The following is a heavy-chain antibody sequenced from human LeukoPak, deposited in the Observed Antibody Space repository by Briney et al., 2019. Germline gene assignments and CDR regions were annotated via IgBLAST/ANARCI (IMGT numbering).Heavy chain of an antibody. J-gene: IGHJ4*02. CDR3: ARDFYGSGSQFDY. Sequence: PGGSLRLSCAASGFTFSSYGMHWVRQAPGKGLEWVALIWYDGNNKYYADSVKGRFTISRDNSKNTLYLQMNSLRAEDTAVYYCARDFYGSGSQFDYWGQGTLVTVSS. V-gene: IGHV3-30*02. CDR1: GFTFSSYG. CDR2: IWYDGNNK. D-gene: IGHD3-10*01.